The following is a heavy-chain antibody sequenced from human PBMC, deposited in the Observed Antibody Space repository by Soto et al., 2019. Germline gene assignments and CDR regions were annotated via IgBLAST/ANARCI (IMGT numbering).Heavy chain of an antibody. D-gene: IGHD3-9*01. Sequence: QVQLVQSGAEVKKPGSSVKVSCKASGGTFSSYTISWVRQAPGQGLEWMGRIIPILGIANYAQKFQGRVTITADKSTTTAYMELSSLRSEDKAVYYCARYHYDILTGYSWGQGTLVTVSS. V-gene: IGHV1-69*02. CDR3: ARYHYDILTGYS. CDR1: GGTFSSYT. CDR2: IIPILGIA. J-gene: IGHJ5*02.